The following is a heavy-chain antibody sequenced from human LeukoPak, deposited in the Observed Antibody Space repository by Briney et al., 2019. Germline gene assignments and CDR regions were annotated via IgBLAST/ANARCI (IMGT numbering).Heavy chain of an antibody. CDR3: AKASYYYDSSGYYFSY. CDR2: ISYDGSNK. V-gene: IGHV3-30*18. Sequence: WRFLRLSRAASGFTLSSYGMHRVRQAPGKGLELGAVISYDGSNKYYADSVKGRFTISRDNSKNTLYLQMNSLRAEDTAVYYCAKASYYYDSSGYYFSYWGQGTLVTVSS. CDR1: GFTLSSYG. D-gene: IGHD3-22*01. J-gene: IGHJ4*02.